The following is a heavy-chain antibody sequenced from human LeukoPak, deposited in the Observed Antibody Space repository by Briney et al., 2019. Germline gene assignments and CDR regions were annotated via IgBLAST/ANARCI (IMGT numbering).Heavy chain of an antibody. V-gene: IGHV3-21*06. Sequence: GGSLRLSCAASGFTFSSFGMNWVRQAPGKGLEWVSHITPTSSYSDYADSVKGRFTISRDNAKSSLYLQMSSLRVEDTAIYFCARVDDSGYLWDYWGQGTLVTVSS. CDR3: ARVDDSGYLWDY. J-gene: IGHJ4*02. CDR2: ITPTSSYS. CDR1: GFTFSSFG. D-gene: IGHD3-22*01.